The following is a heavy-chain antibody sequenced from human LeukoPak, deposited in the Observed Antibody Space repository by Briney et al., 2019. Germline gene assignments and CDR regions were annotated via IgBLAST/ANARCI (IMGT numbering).Heavy chain of an antibody. V-gene: IGHV4-34*01. D-gene: IGHD3-10*01. CDR1: GGSFSGYY. CDR2: INHSGST. CDR3: ARRAYYYGSGSYFRPSYFDY. Sequence: PSETLSLTCAVYGGSFSGYYWSWIRQPPGKGLEWIGEINHSGSTNYNPSLKNRVTISVDTSKNPFSLKLSSVPAADTAVYYCARRAYYYGSGSYFRPSYFDYWGQGTLVTVSS. J-gene: IGHJ4*02.